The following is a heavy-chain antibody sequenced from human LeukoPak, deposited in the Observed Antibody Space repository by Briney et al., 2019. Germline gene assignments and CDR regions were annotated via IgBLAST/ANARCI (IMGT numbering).Heavy chain of an antibody. CDR1: GFTFSSYA. Sequence: GGSLRLSCAASGFTFSSYAMHWVRQAPGKGLEWVAVISYDGSNKYYADSVKGRFTISRDNSKNTLYLQMNSLRAEDTAVYYCARGGHYYDSSGYPALSYWGQGTLVTVSS. CDR3: ARGGHYYDSSGYPALSY. J-gene: IGHJ4*02. CDR2: ISYDGSNK. V-gene: IGHV3-30*04. D-gene: IGHD3-22*01.